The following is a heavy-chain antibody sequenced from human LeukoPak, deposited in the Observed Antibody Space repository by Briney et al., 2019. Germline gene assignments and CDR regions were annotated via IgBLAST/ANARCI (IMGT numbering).Heavy chain of an antibody. Sequence: GASVKVSCKASGYTFTAYIIHWVRQAPGQGLEWMGWINPKYGDTNYAQKFKGRLTITRDTSTSTAYMDLSRLRSDDTAVFYCARERYDWNEVRAFDMWGHGTLVIVSS. CDR3: ARERYDWNEVRAFDM. CDR1: GYTFTAYI. V-gene: IGHV1-2*02. CDR2: INPKYGDT. D-gene: IGHD1-20*01. J-gene: IGHJ3*02.